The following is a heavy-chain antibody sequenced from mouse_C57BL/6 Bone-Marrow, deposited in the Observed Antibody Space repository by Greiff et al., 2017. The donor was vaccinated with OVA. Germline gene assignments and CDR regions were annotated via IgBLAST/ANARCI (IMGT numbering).Heavy chain of an antibody. V-gene: IGHV1-59*01. D-gene: IGHD4-1*01. CDR3: AKTGKGFDY. Sequence: QVQLQQPGAELVRPGTSVKLSCKASGYTFTSYWMHWVKQRPGQGLEWIGVIDPSDGYTNYNPKFKGKATLTVDTSSSTAYMQLSSLTSEDSAVYYCAKTGKGFDYWGKGTTLTVSS. CDR1: GYTFTSYW. J-gene: IGHJ2*01. CDR2: IDPSDGYT.